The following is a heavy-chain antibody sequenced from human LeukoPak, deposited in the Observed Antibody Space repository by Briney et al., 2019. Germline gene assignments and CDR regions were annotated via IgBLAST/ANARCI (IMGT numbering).Heavy chain of an antibody. Sequence: GASVKVSCKASGYTFTYYYMHWVRQAPGQGLEWVGSFNPYSGASKYAQKLPGRVTMTGDTSISTAYLQLGRVIGDDTAVDYCAKNGDYGYAMDVWGQGTTVTVSS. V-gene: IGHV1-2*02. CDR3: AKNGDYGYAMDV. CDR1: GYTFTYYY. J-gene: IGHJ6*02. CDR2: FNPYSGAS. D-gene: IGHD4-17*01.